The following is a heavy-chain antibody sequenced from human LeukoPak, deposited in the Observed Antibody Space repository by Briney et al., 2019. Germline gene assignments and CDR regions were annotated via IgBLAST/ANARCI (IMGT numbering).Heavy chain of an antibody. CDR1: GFAVSSNY. V-gene: IGHV3-53*01. J-gene: IGHJ4*02. CDR2: IYSGGNT. CDR3: ARDPYLSSGYN. D-gene: IGHD3-22*01. Sequence: GGSLRLSCAGSGFAVSSNYMSWVRQAPGKGPEWVSGIYSGGNTFYADSVKGRFTISRDISNNILYLQMNSLRAEDTAVYYCARDPYLSSGYNWGQGTLVIVSS.